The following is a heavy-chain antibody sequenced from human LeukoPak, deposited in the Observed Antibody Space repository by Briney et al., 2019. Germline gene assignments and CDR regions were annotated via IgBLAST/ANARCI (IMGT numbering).Heavy chain of an antibody. D-gene: IGHD3-10*01. J-gene: IGHJ6*03. V-gene: IGHV1-2*02. Sequence: GASVKVSCKASGYSFTGYYMHWVRQAPGQELEWMGWINPYSGGTNYAQKFQGRVTMTRDTSISTAYMELRSLRSDDTAVYYCARRSRALGSYYYGSGRDYYYYYTDVWGKGTTVTVSS. CDR3: ARRSRALGSYYYGSGRDYYYYYTDV. CDR1: GYSFTGYY. CDR2: INPYSGGT.